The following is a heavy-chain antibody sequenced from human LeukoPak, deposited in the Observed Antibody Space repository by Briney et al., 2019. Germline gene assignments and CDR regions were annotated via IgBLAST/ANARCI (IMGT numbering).Heavy chain of an antibody. V-gene: IGHV4-34*01. J-gene: IGHJ5*02. CDR2: INHSGST. Sequence: PSETLSLTCAVDGGSFSGYYWSWIRQPPGKGLEWIGEINHSGSTNYNPSLKSRVTISVDTSKNQFSLKLSSVTAADTAVYYCARARGGYDYVWGSYRYTSGWFDPWGQGTLVTVSS. CDR1: GGSFSGYY. D-gene: IGHD3-16*02. CDR3: ARARGGYDYVWGSYRYTSGWFDP.